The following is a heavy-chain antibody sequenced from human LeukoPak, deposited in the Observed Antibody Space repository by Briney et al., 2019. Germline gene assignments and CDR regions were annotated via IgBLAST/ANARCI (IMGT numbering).Heavy chain of an antibody. Sequence: SVKVSCKASGGTFSSYAISWVRQAPGQGLEWMGRIIPIFGIANYAQKFQGRVTITADKSTSTAYMELSSLRSEDTAVYYCARDEADYGGNSGGYYFDYWGQGTLVTDSS. CDR3: ARDEADYGGNSGGYYFDY. V-gene: IGHV1-69*04. CDR1: GGTFSSYA. D-gene: IGHD4-23*01. CDR2: IIPIFGIA. J-gene: IGHJ4*02.